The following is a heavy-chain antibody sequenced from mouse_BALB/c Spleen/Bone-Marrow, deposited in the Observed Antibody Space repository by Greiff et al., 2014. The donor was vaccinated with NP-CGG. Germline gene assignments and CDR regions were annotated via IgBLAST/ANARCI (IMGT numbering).Heavy chain of an antibody. V-gene: IGHV1-18*01. Sequence: DVKLQESGPELVKPGASMKTSCKASGYSFTDYTMNWVKQSHGKNLEWIGLINPYNGGTDYSQKFKGKATLTVDKSSSTAYMELLSLTSEDSAVYYCARGATMITTGDAMDYWGQGTSVTVSS. CDR2: INPYNGGT. J-gene: IGHJ4*01. D-gene: IGHD2-4*01. CDR1: GYSFTDYT. CDR3: ARGATMITTGDAMDY.